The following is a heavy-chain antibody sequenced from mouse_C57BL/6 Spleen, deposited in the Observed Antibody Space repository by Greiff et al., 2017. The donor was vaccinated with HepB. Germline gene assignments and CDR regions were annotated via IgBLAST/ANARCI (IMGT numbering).Heavy chain of an antibody. Sequence: QVQLKQSGPELVKPGASVKISCKASGYAFSSSWMNWVKQRPGKGLEWIGRIYPGDGDTNYNGKFKGKATMTADKSSSTAYMQLSSLTSEDSAVYFCARSYYDYDEGYYAMDYWGQGTSVTVSS. CDR1: GYAFSSSW. V-gene: IGHV1-82*01. D-gene: IGHD2-4*01. CDR2: IYPGDGDT. CDR3: ARSYYDYDEGYYAMDY. J-gene: IGHJ4*01.